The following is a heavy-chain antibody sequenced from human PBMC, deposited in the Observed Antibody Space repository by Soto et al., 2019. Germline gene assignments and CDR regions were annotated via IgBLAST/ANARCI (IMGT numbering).Heavy chain of an antibody. Sequence: EVKLVESGGGLVKPGGSLRLSCSGFGVSFSDYNMTWVRQAPGKGLEWISSITVSSAYIYYADSVKGRFTISRDNSRNSVYLQMDSLGVDDTAPYFCAGWGLLGDDLTAIWGQGTQVTVSS. J-gene: IGHJ4*02. D-gene: IGHD4-17*01. CDR1: GVSFSDYN. V-gene: IGHV3-21*01. CDR3: AGWGLLGDDLTAI. CDR2: ITVSSAYI.